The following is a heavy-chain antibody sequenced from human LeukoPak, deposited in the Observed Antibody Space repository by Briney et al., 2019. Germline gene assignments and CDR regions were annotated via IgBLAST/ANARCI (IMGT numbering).Heavy chain of an antibody. J-gene: IGHJ4*02. Sequence: PGGSLRLSCAASGFSFSSHGMSWVRQAPGKGLEWVSGIIGGAGSTYYADPVKGRFTISGDNSKNTLFLQMNSLRAEDTAVYYCAHGAMYQLDYWGQGTLVTVSS. V-gene: IGHV3-23*01. CDR1: GFSFSSHG. D-gene: IGHD2-2*01. CDR3: AHGAMYQLDY. CDR2: IIGGAGST.